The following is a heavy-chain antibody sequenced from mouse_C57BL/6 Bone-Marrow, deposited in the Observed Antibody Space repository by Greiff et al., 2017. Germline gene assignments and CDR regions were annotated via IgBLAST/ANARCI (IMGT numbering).Heavy chain of an antibody. CDR3: AREAGTWCAD. D-gene: IGHD4-1*01. V-gene: IGHV1-82*01. CDR1: GYAFSSSW. CDR2: IYPGDGDT. Sequence: VQLQESGPELVKPGASVKISCKASGYAFSSSWMHWVKQRPGKGLEWIGRIYPGDGDTNYNGKFKGKATLTADKSSSTAYMQLSSLTSEDSAVYFCAREAGTWCADWGQGTLVTVSA. J-gene: IGHJ3*01.